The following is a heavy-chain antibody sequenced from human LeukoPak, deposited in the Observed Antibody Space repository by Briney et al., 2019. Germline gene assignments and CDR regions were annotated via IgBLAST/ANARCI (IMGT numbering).Heavy chain of an antibody. Sequence: PGRSLRLSCAASGFTFSSFGMHWVRQAPGKGLEWVAVIWHDGTNKYYADSMKGRFTISRDNSKNTLFLQMNSLRAEDTAVYYCASSPRGGVQLWGQGTLVTVSS. J-gene: IGHJ4*02. D-gene: IGHD3-10*01. CDR2: IWHDGTNK. V-gene: IGHV3-33*01. CDR1: GFTFSSFG. CDR3: ASSPRGGVQL.